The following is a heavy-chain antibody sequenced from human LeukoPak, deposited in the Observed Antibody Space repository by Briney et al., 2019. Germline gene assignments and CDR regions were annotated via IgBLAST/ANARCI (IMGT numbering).Heavy chain of an antibody. CDR3: ARGAGEVNVWGSFRLGGFDY. V-gene: IGHV3-7*03. D-gene: IGHD3-16*02. CDR1: GFTIVSYW. CDR2: INPAGSDK. J-gene: IGHJ4*02. Sequence: GGSLRLSCAASGFTIVSYWMSWVRQAPGKGLEWVASINPAGSDKFYVDSVKGRFTISRDNSKNTLYLQMNSLRAEDTAVYYCARGAGEVNVWGSFRLGGFDYWGQGTLVTVSS.